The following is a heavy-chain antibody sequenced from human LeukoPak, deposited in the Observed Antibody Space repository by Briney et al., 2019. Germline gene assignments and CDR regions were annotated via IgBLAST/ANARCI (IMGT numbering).Heavy chain of an antibody. Sequence: GGSLRLSCATSGFTFSSYWMSWIRQAPGKGLERVANIKKDGSEKYYVDSVKGRFTISRDNAKNSLYLQMNSLRAEDTAVYYCARDTRWGGEDFDYWGQGTLVTVSS. CDR1: GFTFSSYW. CDR2: IKKDGSEK. J-gene: IGHJ4*02. D-gene: IGHD2-2*01. CDR3: ARDTRWGGEDFDY. V-gene: IGHV3-7*04.